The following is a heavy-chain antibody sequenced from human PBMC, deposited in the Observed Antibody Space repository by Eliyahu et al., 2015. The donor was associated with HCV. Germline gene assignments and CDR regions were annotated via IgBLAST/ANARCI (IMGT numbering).Heavy chain of an antibody. CDR1: GYTFTGFH. D-gene: IGHD1-1*01. J-gene: IGHJ4*02. CDR3: MSQHGGYNSLLDY. CDR2: LNPGTGGT. V-gene: IGHV1-2*02. Sequence: ASGYTFTGFHIHWVRQAPGLGLEYMGWLNPGTGGTNSSQKFQGRIRLTRDTSIDTAYMELSSLTFDDTAVYYCMSQHGGYNSLLDYWGRGALVTVSS.